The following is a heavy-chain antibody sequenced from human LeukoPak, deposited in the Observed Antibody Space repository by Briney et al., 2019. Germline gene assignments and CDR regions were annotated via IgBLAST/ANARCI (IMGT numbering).Heavy chain of an antibody. Sequence: AASVKVSCKASGYTFTGYYMHWVRQAPGQGLEWMGIIKPSDGSTIYAQKFQGRVTMTSDTSTATVYMEVSSLRSDDTAVYYCARLDYSKFDDWGQGILVTVSS. D-gene: IGHD4-11*01. J-gene: IGHJ4*02. V-gene: IGHV1-46*01. CDR2: IKPSDGST. CDR1: GYTFTGYY. CDR3: ARLDYSKFDD.